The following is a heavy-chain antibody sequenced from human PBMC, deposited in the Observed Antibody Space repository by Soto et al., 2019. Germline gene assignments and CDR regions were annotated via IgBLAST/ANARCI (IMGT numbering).Heavy chain of an antibody. CDR3: SRGDREDTAVVIGARPGEYGMDV. CDR1: GFTFSIYA. CDR2: ISYDGARK. J-gene: IGHJ6*02. V-gene: IGHV3-30-3*01. D-gene: IGHD2-15*01. Sequence: QVQLVESGGGVVRPGRSLRLSCAASGFTFSIYAMHWVGQAPGKGLEWVAVISYDGARKAYANSVKGRFYISRDTSKNTLYLEMNSLRVEDTAAYYCSRGDREDTAVVIGARPGEYGMDVWGQGTTVTVSS.